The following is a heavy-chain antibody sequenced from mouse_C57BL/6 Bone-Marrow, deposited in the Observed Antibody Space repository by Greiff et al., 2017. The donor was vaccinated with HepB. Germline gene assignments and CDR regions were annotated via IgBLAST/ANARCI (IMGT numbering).Heavy chain of an antibody. CDR1: GFSLTSYG. J-gene: IGHJ4*01. CDR3: ARHNYGSLYAMDY. Sequence: QVQLQQSGPGLVAPSQSLSITCTVSGFSLTSYGVHWVRQPPGKGLEWLVVIWSDGSTTYNSALKSRLSISKDNSKSQVFLKMNSLQTDDTAMYYCARHNYGSLYAMDYWGQGTSVTVSS. D-gene: IGHD1-1*01. V-gene: IGHV2-6-1*01. CDR2: IWSDGST.